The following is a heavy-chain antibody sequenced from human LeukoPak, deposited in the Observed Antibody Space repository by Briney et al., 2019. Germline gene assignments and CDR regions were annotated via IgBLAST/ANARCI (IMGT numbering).Heavy chain of an antibody. D-gene: IGHD3-10*01. J-gene: IGHJ5*02. CDR1: GFTLSTYN. CDR2: ISTSSSYI. V-gene: IGHV3-21*04. Sequence: TGGSLRLSCAASGFTLSTYNMKWVRQAPRKGLEWVSSISTSSSYIYYADSVKGRFTISRDYSKNTLYLQMNSLRTEETAVYYCAKGPAMVRGTFDPWGQGTLVTVSS. CDR3: AKGPAMVRGTFDP.